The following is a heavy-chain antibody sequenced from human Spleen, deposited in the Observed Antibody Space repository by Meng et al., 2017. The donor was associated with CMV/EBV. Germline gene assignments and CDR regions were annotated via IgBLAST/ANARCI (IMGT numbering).Heavy chain of an antibody. CDR2: INPNRGAT. CDR3: ARGAPYCDSSGCFPPYYYFGL. Sequence: GYNMHWVRQPPGQGLEWMGWINPNRGATGYARKFLGRVTLSSDASIDTAYMEVDNLRSDDTAIYFCARGAPYCDSSGCFPPYYYFGLWGRGTMVIVSS. D-gene: IGHD3-22*01. J-gene: IGHJ2*01. CDR1: GYN. V-gene: IGHV1-2*02.